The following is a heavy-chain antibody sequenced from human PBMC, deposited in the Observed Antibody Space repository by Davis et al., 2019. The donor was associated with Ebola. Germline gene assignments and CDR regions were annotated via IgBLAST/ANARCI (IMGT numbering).Heavy chain of an antibody. V-gene: IGHV3-23*01. CDR3: ARECRYCSSTSCYARYCYYGMDV. CDR2: ISSNGGST. J-gene: IGHJ6*02. CDR1: GFTFSSYA. Sequence: GESLKISCAASGFTFSSYAMSWVRQAPGKGLEWVSAISSNGGSTYYADSVKGRFTISRDNAKNSLYLQMNSLRAEDTALYYCARECRYCSSTSCYARYCYYGMDVWGQGTTVTVSS. D-gene: IGHD2-2*01.